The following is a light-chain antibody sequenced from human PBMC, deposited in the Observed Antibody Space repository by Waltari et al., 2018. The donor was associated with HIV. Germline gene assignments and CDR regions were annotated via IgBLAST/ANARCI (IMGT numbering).Light chain of an antibody. CDR3: QSLDTSNTWV. CDR1: GLPKQY. V-gene: IGLV3-25*03. Sequence: SYELTQPPSVSVSPGQTARITCSVDGLPKQYAYWYQQKPGQDPVMGMYKDAERPSGIPRRFSGSSSGTTVTLTISGVQAEDEADYHCQSLDTSNTWVFGGGTKLTVL. CDR2: KDA. J-gene: IGLJ3*02.